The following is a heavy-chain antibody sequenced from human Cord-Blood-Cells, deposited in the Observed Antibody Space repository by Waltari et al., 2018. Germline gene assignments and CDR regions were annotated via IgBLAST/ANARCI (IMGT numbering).Heavy chain of an antibody. CDR1: GGSFSGYY. CDR2: INHSEST. J-gene: IGHJ2*01. CDR3: ASGPIAAAGTSYFDL. Sequence: QVQLQQWGAGLLKPSETLSLTCAVYGGSFSGYYWSWIRQPPGKGLEWIGEINHSESTNYNPSLKRRGTISVDTAKNQFSLKLSSVTAADTAVYYCASGPIAAAGTSYFDLWGRGTLVTVSS. D-gene: IGHD6-13*01. V-gene: IGHV4-34*01.